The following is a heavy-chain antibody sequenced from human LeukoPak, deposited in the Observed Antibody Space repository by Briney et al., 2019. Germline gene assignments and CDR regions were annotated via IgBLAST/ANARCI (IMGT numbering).Heavy chain of an antibody. J-gene: IGHJ6*02. Sequence: PGGSLRLSCAASGFTVSSNYVSWVRQAPGKGLEWVSVIYSGGSTYYADSVKGRFTISRDNSKNTLYLQMNSLRAEDTAVYYCARDRFGYADYYYYGMDVWGQGTTVTVSS. D-gene: IGHD3-10*01. CDR1: GFTVSSNY. V-gene: IGHV3-53*01. CDR2: IYSGGST. CDR3: ARDRFGYADYYYYGMDV.